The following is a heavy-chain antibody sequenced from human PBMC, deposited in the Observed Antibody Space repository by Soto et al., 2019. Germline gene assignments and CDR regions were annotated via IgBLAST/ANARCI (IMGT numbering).Heavy chain of an antibody. CDR3: VRDRSTCKDY. CDR2: IKSDGTST. V-gene: IGHV3-74*01. Sequence: EVQLVESGGGLVQPGGSLRLSCAASGFTFSSYWMHWVRQVPGKRLVWVSRIKSDGTSTDYADSVKGRFTISRDNAKNRLYLQMNSLRVEDTAVYYCVRDRSTCKDYWGQATLVTVSS. J-gene: IGHJ4*02. CDR1: GFTFSSYW. D-gene: IGHD2-2*01.